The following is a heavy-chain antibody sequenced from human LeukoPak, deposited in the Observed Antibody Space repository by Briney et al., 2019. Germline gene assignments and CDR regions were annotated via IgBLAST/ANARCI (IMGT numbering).Heavy chain of an antibody. D-gene: IGHD4-11*01. CDR1: GYTFTGYY. Sequence: GASVKVSCKASGYTFTGYYMHWVRQAPGQGLEWMGWINPNSGGTDYAQKFQGRVTMTRDTSISTAYMELSRLRSDDTAVYYCARARRPMTTVNNWFDPWGQGTLVTVSS. CDR3: ARARRPMTTVNNWFDP. J-gene: IGHJ5*02. CDR2: INPNSGGT. V-gene: IGHV1-2*02.